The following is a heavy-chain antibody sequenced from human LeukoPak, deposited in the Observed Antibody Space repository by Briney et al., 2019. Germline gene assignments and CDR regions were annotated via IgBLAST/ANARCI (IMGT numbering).Heavy chain of an antibody. CDR2: IKQDGSEK. CDR1: GFTFSSYW. V-gene: IGHV3-7*01. J-gene: IGHJ2*01. D-gene: IGHD6-13*01. CDR3: AREGRYSSSWVRYFDL. Sequence: GGSLRLSCAASGFTFSSYWMSWVRQAPGKGLEWVANIKQDGSEKYYVDSVKGRFTISRDNAKNSLYLQMNSLRADDTAVYYCAREGRYSSSWVRYFDLWGRGTLVTVSP.